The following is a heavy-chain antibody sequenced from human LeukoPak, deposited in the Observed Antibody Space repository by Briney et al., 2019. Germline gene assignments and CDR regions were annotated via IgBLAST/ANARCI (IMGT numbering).Heavy chain of an antibody. J-gene: IGHJ4*02. CDR1: GFTFSSYA. CDR3: AILTTVTTKGDY. D-gene: IGHD4-17*01. Sequence: GGSLRLSCAASGFTFSSYAMSWVRQAPGKGLEWVSAISGSGGSTYYADSVKGRFPISRDNSKNTLYLQMNSLRAEDTAVYYCAILTTVTTKGDYWGQGTLVTVSS. CDR2: ISGSGGST. V-gene: IGHV3-23*01.